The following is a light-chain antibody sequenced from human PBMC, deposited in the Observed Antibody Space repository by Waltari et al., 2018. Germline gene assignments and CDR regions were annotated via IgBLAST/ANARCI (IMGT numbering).Light chain of an antibody. J-gene: IGKJ1*01. V-gene: IGKV3-15*01. CDR1: QSVSNK. CDR2: DAS. CDR3: QQYEQWPPWA. Sequence: EMVLTQSPSTLSVSLGERVTLSCRASQSVSNKMSWYQHKHGHGPSLLIYDASTRATDVPPRFSGSGSGTDFTLTISSLQSEDFAIYYCQQYEQWPPWAFGPGTKVEIK.